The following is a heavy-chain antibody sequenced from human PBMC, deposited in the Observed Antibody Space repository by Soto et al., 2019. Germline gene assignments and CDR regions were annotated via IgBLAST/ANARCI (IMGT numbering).Heavy chain of an antibody. CDR1: GITFDIYT. Sequence: PGGSLRLSCAATGITFDIYTMAWVRQAPGRGLEWFSAISGSSVSTYHADSVKGRFTISRDNSKNTLFLQMDSLRADDTAVYFCVKGSSDGRPYCFDLWGQGTLVTVSS. CDR3: VKGSSDGRPYCFDL. J-gene: IGHJ4*02. CDR2: ISGSSVST. D-gene: IGHD2-2*01. V-gene: IGHV3-23*01.